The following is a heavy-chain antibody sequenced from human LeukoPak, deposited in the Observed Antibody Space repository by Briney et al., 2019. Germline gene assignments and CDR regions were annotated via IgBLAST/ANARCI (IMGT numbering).Heavy chain of an antibody. Sequence: GGSLRLSCAASGFTFSNYWMNWVRQAPGKGLECLANIKQDGSETYYTDSVKGRFTISRDNAKNSLYLQMNSLRAEDTAVYYCARETPRRGETRDGYRWGQGTLVTVSS. D-gene: IGHD5-24*01. CDR2: IKQDGSET. CDR1: GFTFSNYW. J-gene: IGHJ4*02. CDR3: ARETPRRGETRDGYR. V-gene: IGHV3-7*01.